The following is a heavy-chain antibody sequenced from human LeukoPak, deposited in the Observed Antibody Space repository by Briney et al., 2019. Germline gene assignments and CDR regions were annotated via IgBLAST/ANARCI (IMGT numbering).Heavy chain of an antibody. CDR2: IKQDGSDK. D-gene: IGHD3-16*01. J-gene: IGHJ4*02. Sequence: PGGSLRLSCAASGFTFNYYWMSWVRQAPGKGLEWVANIKQDGSDKYYVESVKGRFTISRDNAKNSLYLQMNSLRAEDTAVYYCARPRGLIAPSRLSYFDYWGQGTLVTVSS. CDR3: ARPRGLIAPSRLSYFDY. CDR1: GFTFNYYW. V-gene: IGHV3-7*04.